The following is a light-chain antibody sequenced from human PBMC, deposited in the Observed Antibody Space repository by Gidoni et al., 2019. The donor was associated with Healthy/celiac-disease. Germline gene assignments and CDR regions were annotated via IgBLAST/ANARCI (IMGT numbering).Light chain of an antibody. V-gene: IGKV3-11*01. CDR3: QQRSNWPLT. J-gene: IGKJ4*01. Sequence: EIVLTQSPATLSLSQGEIATLSCRTSQSVRSYLAWYQQKPGQSPRLRIYDASNRATGIPARFRGSGSGTDFALTISSLDPEDCAVYYCQQRSNWPLTFGGGTKVEIK. CDR1: QSVRSY. CDR2: DAS.